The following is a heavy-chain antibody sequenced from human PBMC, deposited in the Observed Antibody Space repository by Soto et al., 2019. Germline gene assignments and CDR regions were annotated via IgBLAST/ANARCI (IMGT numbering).Heavy chain of an antibody. CDR3: VRVPTGGYAFSLDDD. CDR2: INSDGSTT. V-gene: IGHV3-74*01. Sequence: GGSLRLSCAASGFTFSSYWMHWVRQAPGKGLVWVSRINSDGSTTTYADSVKGRFTISRDNAKNTLYLQMNSLRAEDTAVYYCVRVPTGGYAFSLDDDWGQGTPVTVSS. J-gene: IGHJ4*02. D-gene: IGHD5-12*01. CDR1: GFTFSSYW.